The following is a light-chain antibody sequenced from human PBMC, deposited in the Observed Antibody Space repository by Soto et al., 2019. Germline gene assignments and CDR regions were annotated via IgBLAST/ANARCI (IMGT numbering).Light chain of an antibody. Sequence: QSALTQNASVSGSPAQSITISCTGTSSDVGGYSYVSWYQHHPGKAPNLIIYEVSYRPSGVSNRFSGSKSGNTASLTISGLQADDEADYYCRSYTSTSTHVFVTGTKVTVL. CDR2: EVS. V-gene: IGLV2-14*01. CDR1: SSDVGGYSY. CDR3: RSYTSTSTHV. J-gene: IGLJ1*01.